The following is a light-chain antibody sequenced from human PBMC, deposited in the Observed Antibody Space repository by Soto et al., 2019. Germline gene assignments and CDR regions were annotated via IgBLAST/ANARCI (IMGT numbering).Light chain of an antibody. J-gene: IGLJ1*01. CDR3: GSWDSSLSAYV. CDR2: DDN. Sequence: QSVLTHPPSVSAAPGQKVTISCSGSSSNIGGNSVSWYRQLPGTAPRLLIYDDNKRRLGIPDRFSGSKSGTSATLGITGFQTGDEADYYRGSWDSSLSAYVFGTGTKVTVL. CDR1: SSNIGGNS. V-gene: IGLV1-51*01.